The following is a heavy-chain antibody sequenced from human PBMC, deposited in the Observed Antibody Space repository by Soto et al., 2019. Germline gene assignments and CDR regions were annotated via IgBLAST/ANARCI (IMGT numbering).Heavy chain of an antibody. J-gene: IGHJ6*02. Sequence: QVQLVQSGAEVKKPGSSVKVSCKASGGTFSSYAISWVRQAPGQGLEWMGGIIPIFGTANYAQKFQGRVTITADKSTRTAYMELSSLRSEDTAVYYCASGYCSGGSCYSGFYYGMDVWGQGTTVTVSS. CDR3: ASGYCSGGSCYSGFYYGMDV. CDR1: GGTFSSYA. CDR2: IIPIFGTA. D-gene: IGHD2-15*01. V-gene: IGHV1-69*06.